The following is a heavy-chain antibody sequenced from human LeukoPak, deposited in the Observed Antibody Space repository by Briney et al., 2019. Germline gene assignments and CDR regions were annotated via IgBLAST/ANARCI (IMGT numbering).Heavy chain of an antibody. V-gene: IGHV4-61*08. Sequence: SQTLSLTCTVSGGSISSGGYYWSWVRQPPGKGLEWIGYIYYSGSTNYNPSLKSRVTISVDTSKNQFSLKLSSVTAADTAVYYCARPLDYGDYVYAFDIWGQGTMVTVSS. D-gene: IGHD4-17*01. CDR3: ARPLDYGDYVYAFDI. CDR1: GGSISSGGYY. J-gene: IGHJ3*02. CDR2: IYYSGST.